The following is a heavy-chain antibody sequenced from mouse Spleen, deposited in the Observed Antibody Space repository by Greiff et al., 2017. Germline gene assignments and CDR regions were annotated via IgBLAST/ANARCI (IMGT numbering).Heavy chain of an antibody. CDR2: INPSSGYT. V-gene: IGHV1-7*01. Sequence: QVQLQQSGAELAKPGASVKLSCKASGYTFTSYWMHWVKQRPGQGLEWIGYINPSSGYTKYNQKFKDKATLTADKSSSTAYMQLSSLTYEDSAVYYCARNPYYYGSSYDVGAMDYWGQGTSVTVSS. CDR3: ARNPYYYGSSYDVGAMDY. D-gene: IGHD1-1*01. J-gene: IGHJ4*01. CDR1: GYTFTSYW.